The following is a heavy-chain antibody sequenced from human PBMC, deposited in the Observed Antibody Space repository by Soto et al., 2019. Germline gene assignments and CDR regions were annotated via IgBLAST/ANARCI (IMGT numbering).Heavy chain of an antibody. CDR2: IYYSGST. J-gene: IGHJ4*02. D-gene: IGHD5-12*01. V-gene: IGHV4-39*01. Sequence: SETLSLTCTVSGGSISSSSYYWGWIRQPPGKGLEWIGSIYYSGSTYYNPSLKSRVTISVDTSKNQFSLKLRSVTAADTAVYYCARQPDIVATYYFDYWGQGTLVTVSS. CDR3: ARQPDIVATYYFDY. CDR1: GGSISSSSYY.